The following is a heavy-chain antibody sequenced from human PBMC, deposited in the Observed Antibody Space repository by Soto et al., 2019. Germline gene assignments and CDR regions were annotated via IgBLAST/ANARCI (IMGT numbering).Heavy chain of an antibody. CDR2: ISSSSSTI. CDR3: ARWDYYGSGSPDY. V-gene: IGHV3-48*01. J-gene: IGHJ4*02. Sequence: EVQLVESGGGLVQPGGSLRLSCAASGFTFSSYSMNWVRQAPGKGLEWVSYISSSSSTIYYADSVKGRFTISRDNAKNSLYLQMNSLRVEDTAVYYCARWDYYGSGSPDYWGQGTLVTVSS. D-gene: IGHD3-10*01. CDR1: GFTFSSYS.